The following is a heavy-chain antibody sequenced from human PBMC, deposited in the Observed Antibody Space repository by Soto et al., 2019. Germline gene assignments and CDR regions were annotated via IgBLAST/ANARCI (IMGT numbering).Heavy chain of an antibody. J-gene: IGHJ4*02. CDR3: ARDSPPVDY. V-gene: IGHV1-18*01. CDR1: GYTFTSYG. CDR2: ISAYNGNT. Sequence: QVQLVQSGAEVKKPGASVKVSCKASGYTFTSYGVSWVRQAPGQGLEWMGWISAYNGNTKYSQKLQGRVTMTTDTSTNTAYMALRSLRSDDTAVYYCARDSPPVDYWGQGTLVTVSS.